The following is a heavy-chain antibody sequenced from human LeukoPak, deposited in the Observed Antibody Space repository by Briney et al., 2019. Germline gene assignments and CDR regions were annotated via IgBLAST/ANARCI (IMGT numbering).Heavy chain of an antibody. Sequence: GGSLRLSXAASGLTFSRYAMHWVRQAPGKGLEWEAFIRYDGSNKYYADSVKGRFTISRDNSKNTLYLQMNSLRPEDTAVYYCAKDRGDGYPTHFDYWGQGTLVTVSS. CDR3: AKDRGDGYPTHFDY. J-gene: IGHJ4*02. D-gene: IGHD5-24*01. CDR1: GLTFSRYA. CDR2: IRYDGSNK. V-gene: IGHV3-30*02.